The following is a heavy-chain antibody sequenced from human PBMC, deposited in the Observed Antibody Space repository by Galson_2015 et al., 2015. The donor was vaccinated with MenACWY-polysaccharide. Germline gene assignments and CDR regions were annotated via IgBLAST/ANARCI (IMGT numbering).Heavy chain of an antibody. V-gene: IGHV4-59*01. CDR3: ARSGTSTSWLYYYYGMDV. D-gene: IGHD2-2*01. Sequence: LTCTVSGGSLRGSYWSWTRQPPGTGLEWLGYIYYSGSTNYNPSLKSRVTMSFDISKNQFSLKLSSVTAADTAVYYCARSGTSTSWLYYYYGMDVWGQGTTVTVSS. CDR2: IYYSGST. J-gene: IGHJ6*02. CDR1: GGSLRGSY.